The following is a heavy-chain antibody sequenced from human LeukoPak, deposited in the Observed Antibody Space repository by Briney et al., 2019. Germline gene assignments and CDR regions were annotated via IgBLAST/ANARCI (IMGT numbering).Heavy chain of an antibody. Sequence: SQTLSLTCAVSGGSISSGGYSWSWIRQPPGKGLEWIGYIYHSGSTYYNPSLKSRVTISVDRSKNQFSLKLSSVTAADTAVYYCARGVEGGKGFDCWGQGTLVTVSS. J-gene: IGHJ4*02. CDR3: ARGVEGGKGFDC. D-gene: IGHD4-23*01. CDR2: IYHSGST. V-gene: IGHV4-30-2*01. CDR1: GGSISSGGYS.